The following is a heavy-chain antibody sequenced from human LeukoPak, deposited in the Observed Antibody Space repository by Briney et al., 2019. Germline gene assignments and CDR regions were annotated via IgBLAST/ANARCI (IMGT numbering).Heavy chain of an antibody. CDR3: ARDDEEFGELRRFDP. D-gene: IGHD3-10*01. CDR2: ISAYNGNT. V-gene: IGHV1-18*01. J-gene: IGHJ5*02. CDR1: GYTFSNYN. Sequence: ASVKVSCKTSGYTFSNYNITWVRQAPGQGLEWLGWISAYNGNTNYAQKFQGRVTMTTEKSTTTAYMELTSLRFDDTAVYYCARDDEEFGELRRFDPWGQGTLVTVSS.